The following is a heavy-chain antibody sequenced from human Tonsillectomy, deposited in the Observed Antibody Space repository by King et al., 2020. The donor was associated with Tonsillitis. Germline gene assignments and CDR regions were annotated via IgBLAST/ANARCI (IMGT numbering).Heavy chain of an antibody. J-gene: IGHJ4*02. CDR2: ISGSGGST. V-gene: IGHV3-23*04. D-gene: IGHD3-10*01. CDR3: AKVIEVEGPYGSGSYYPYYFDY. CDR1: GFTFSSYA. Sequence: VQLVESGGGLVQPGGSLRLSCAASGFTFSSYAMSWVRQAPGKGLEWVSAISGSGGSTYYADSVKGRFTISRDNSKNTLYLQMNSLRAEDTAVYYWAKVIEVEGPYGSGSYYPYYFDYWGQGTLVTVSS.